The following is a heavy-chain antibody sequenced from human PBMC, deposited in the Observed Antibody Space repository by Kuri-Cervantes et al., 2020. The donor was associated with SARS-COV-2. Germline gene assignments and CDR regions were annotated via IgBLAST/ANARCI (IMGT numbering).Heavy chain of an antibody. CDR1: GFTFSSYA. V-gene: IGHV3-23*01. D-gene: IGHD1-1*01. J-gene: IGHJ3*02. CDR3: AKDQYDTDAFDI. CDR2: ISGSGGST. Sequence: GESLKISCAASGFTFSSYAMSWVRQAPGKGLEWVSAISGSGGSTYYADSVKGRFTISRDNSKNTLYLHMNSLRAEDTAVYYCAKDQYDTDAFDIWGQGTMVTVSS.